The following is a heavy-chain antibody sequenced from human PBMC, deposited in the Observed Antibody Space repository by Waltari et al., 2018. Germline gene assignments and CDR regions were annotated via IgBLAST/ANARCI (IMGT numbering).Heavy chain of an antibody. CDR1: GFSFTSTGVA. V-gene: IGHV2-5*02. CDR3: AGGWFYFDY. J-gene: IGHJ4*02. CDR2: IHWDDDK. D-gene: IGHD6-19*01. Sequence: QITLKESGPTLVKPTQTLTLTCTFSGFSFTSTGVAVSWIRQPPTKALEWLALIHWDDDKWYSPSLKNRLTVTKDTSRNQVVLTLTNMDPADTATYYCAGGWFYFDYWGQGALVTVSS.